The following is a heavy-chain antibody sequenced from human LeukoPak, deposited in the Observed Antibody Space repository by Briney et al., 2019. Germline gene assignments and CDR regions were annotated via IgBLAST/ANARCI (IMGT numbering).Heavy chain of an antibody. J-gene: IGHJ4*02. V-gene: IGHV3-30-3*01. CDR2: ISYDGSNK. D-gene: IGHD2-2*01. CDR3: VPPAAMGFDY. CDR1: GFTFSSYA. Sequence: GGSLRLSCAASGFTFSSYAMHWVRQAPGKGLEWVAVISYDGSNKYYADSVKGRFTISRDNSKNTLYLQMNSLRAEDTAVYYCVPPAAMGFDYWGQGTLVTVSS.